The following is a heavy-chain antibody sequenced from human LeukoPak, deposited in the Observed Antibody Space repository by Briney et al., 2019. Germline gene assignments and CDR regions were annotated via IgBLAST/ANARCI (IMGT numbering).Heavy chain of an antibody. V-gene: IGHV3-48*01. CDR1: EFTFSNYS. CDR3: VRDPSYSSGWYPYFFDY. J-gene: IGHJ4*02. Sequence: GGSLRLSCAASEFTFSNYSVNWVRQAPGKGLEWVSYISSSSSTIYYADSVKGRFTISRDNAKNSVYLQMNSLRAEDTAVYYCVRDPSYSSGWYPYFFDYWGQGTQVTVSS. CDR2: ISSSSSTI. D-gene: IGHD6-13*01.